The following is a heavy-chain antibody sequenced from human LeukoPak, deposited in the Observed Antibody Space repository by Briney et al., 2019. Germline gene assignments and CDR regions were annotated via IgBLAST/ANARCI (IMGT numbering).Heavy chain of an antibody. Sequence: GGSLRLSCAASGFTFSSYSMNWVRQAPGKGLEWVGFIRSKAYGGTTEYAASVKGRFTISRDDSKSIAYLQMNSLKTEDTAVYYCTQQWLPTDAFDIWGQGTMVTVSS. CDR2: IRSKAYGGTT. CDR3: TQQWLPTDAFDI. D-gene: IGHD6-19*01. J-gene: IGHJ3*02. CDR1: GFTFSSYS. V-gene: IGHV3-49*04.